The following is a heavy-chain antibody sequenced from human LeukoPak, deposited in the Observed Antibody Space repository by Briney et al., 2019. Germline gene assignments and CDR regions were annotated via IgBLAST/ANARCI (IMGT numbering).Heavy chain of an antibody. Sequence: SETLSLTCTVSGGSISSGGYYWSWIGQHPGKGLEWIGYIYYSGSTYYNPSLKSRVTISVDTSKNQFSLKLSSVTAADTAVYYCARDYLGDAFDIWGQGTMVTVSS. CDR1: GGSISSGGYY. V-gene: IGHV4-31*03. J-gene: IGHJ3*02. CDR2: IYYSGST. D-gene: IGHD3-3*01. CDR3: ARDYLGDAFDI.